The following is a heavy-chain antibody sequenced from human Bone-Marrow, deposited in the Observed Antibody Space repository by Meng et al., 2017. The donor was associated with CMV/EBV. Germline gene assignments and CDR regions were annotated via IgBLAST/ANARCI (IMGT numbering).Heavy chain of an antibody. CDR2: IYSSGNYYSGTT. CDR1: GGSISTYY. J-gene: IGHJ2*01. CDR3: ASTLRPRPYWYFDL. V-gene: IGHV4-59*01. Sequence: SETLSLTCTVSGGSISTYYWSWIRQPPGKGLEWIGYIYSSGNYYSGTTNYNPSLKSRVTISVDTSKSQFSLNLSSVTVADTAVYYCASTLRPRPYWYFDLWGRGTPVTVSS. D-gene: IGHD2/OR15-2a*01.